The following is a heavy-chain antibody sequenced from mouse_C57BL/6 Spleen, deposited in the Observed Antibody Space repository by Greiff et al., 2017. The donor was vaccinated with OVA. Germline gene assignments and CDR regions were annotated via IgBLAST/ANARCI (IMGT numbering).Heavy chain of an antibody. CDR3: ARALTFYAMDY. D-gene: IGHD4-1*01. Sequence: EVQRVESGGGLVQSGRSLRLSCATSGFTFSDFYMEWVRQAPGKGLEWIAASRNKANDYTTEYSASVKGRFIVSRDTSQSILYLQMNALRAEDTAIYYCARALTFYAMDYWGQGTSVTVSS. V-gene: IGHV7-1*01. J-gene: IGHJ4*01. CDR2: SRNKANDYTT. CDR1: GFTFSDFY.